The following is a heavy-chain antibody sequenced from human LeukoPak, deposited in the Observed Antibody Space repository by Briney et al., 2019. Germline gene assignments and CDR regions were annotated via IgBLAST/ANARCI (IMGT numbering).Heavy chain of an antibody. J-gene: IGHJ2*01. CDR1: GYTFTGYY. Sequence: ASVNVSCKASGYTFTGYYMHWVRQAPGQGLEWMGWINPNSGGTNYAQKFQGWVTMTRDTSISTAYMELSSLRSEDTAVYYCARGYCSSTSCYTPLGYFDLWGRGTLVTVSS. D-gene: IGHD2-2*02. V-gene: IGHV1-2*04. CDR3: ARGYCSSTSCYTPLGYFDL. CDR2: INPNSGGT.